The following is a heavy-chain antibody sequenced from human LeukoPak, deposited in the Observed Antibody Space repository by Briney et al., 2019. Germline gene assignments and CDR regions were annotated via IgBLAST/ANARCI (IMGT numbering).Heavy chain of an antibody. CDR3: ARERAAGLSSSWVDY. Sequence: GGSLRLSCAASGFTFSSYSMNWVRQTPGKGLEWVSSISSSSTYIHYADSVQGRFTISRDNPKNSPFLQMNSLRAEDTALYYCARERAAGLSSSWVDYWGQGTLVTVSS. J-gene: IGHJ4*02. CDR1: GFTFSSYS. D-gene: IGHD6-13*01. CDR2: ISSSSTYI. V-gene: IGHV3-21*01.